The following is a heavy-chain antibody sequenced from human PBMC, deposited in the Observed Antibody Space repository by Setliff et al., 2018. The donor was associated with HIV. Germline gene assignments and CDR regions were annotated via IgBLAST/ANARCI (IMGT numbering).Heavy chain of an antibody. CDR3: VRHRSAVAGTRIGYCYYMDV. V-gene: IGHV5-51*01. Sequence: PGESLKISCKGSGYTFSSYWIGWVRQMPGKGLEWMGIIYPGDSDTTYSPSFEGQVTISADKSISTAYLQWSSLKASDTAIYYCVRHRSAVAGTRIGYCYYMDVWGKGTTVTVSS. CDR1: GYTFSSYW. J-gene: IGHJ6*03. CDR2: IYPGDSDT. D-gene: IGHD6-19*01.